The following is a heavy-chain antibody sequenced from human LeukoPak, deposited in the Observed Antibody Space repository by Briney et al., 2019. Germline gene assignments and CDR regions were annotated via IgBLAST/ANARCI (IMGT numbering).Heavy chain of an antibody. Sequence: SETLSLTCTVSGGSISSYYWSWIRQPPGKGLEWIGYIYYSGSTNYNPSLKSRVTISVDTSKNQFSLKLSSVTAADTAVYYCARVGVYSSSWGGGHCFDYWGQGTLVTVSP. CDR3: ARVGVYSSSWGGGHCFDY. D-gene: IGHD6-13*01. V-gene: IGHV4-59*01. CDR2: IYYSGST. J-gene: IGHJ4*02. CDR1: GGSISSYY.